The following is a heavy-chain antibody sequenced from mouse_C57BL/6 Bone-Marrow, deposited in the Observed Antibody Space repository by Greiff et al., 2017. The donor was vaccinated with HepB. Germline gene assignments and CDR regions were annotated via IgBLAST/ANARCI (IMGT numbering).Heavy chain of an antibody. V-gene: IGHV7-3*01. D-gene: IGHD1-1*01. CDR3: ARGITTVVYYYAMDD. CDR1: GFTFTDYY. Sequence: EVMLVESGGGLVQPGGSLSLSCAASGFTFTDYYMSWVRQPPGKALEWLGFIRNKANGYTTEYSASVKGRFTISRDNSQSILYLQMNALRAEDSATYYCARGITTVVYYYAMDDWGQGTSVTVSS. CDR2: IRNKANGYTT. J-gene: IGHJ4*01.